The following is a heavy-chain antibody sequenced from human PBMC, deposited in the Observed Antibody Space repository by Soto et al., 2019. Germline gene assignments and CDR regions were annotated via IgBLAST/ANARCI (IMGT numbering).Heavy chain of an antibody. D-gene: IGHD3-9*01. CDR2: IYYSGST. Sequence: QVQLQESGPGLVKPSQTLSLTCTVSGGSISSGGYYWSWIRQHPGKGLEWIGYIYYSGSTYYNPSLKSRVTISVDTSKNQFSLKLSSVTAADTAVYYCARGHQNYDILTGYYAEVYYFDYWGQGTLVTVSS. CDR1: GGSISSGGYY. J-gene: IGHJ4*02. V-gene: IGHV4-31*03. CDR3: ARGHQNYDILTGYYAEVYYFDY.